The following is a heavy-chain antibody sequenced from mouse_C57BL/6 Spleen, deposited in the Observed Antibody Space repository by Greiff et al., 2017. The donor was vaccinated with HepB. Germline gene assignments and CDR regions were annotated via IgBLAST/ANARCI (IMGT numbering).Heavy chain of an antibody. CDR3: ARAHDGYYSGFAY. V-gene: IGHV14-3*01. CDR1: GFNIKNTY. J-gene: IGHJ3*01. D-gene: IGHD2-3*01. CDR2: IDPANGNT. Sequence: VQLKESVAELVRPGASVKLSCTASGFNIKNTYMHWVKQRPEQGLEWIGRIDPANGNTKYAPKFQGKATITADTSSNTAYLQLSSLPSEDTAIYYCARAHDGYYSGFAYWGQGTLVTVSA.